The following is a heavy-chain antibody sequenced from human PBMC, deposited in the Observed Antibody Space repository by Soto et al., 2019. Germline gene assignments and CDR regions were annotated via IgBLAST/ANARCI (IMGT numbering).Heavy chain of an antibody. CDR1: GYTFTNYA. Sequence: ASVKVSCKASGYTFTNYAIHWVRQAPGQGLEWMGWINAGDGDTKHSQRFQGRVTISTDTSARIAYMELSSLRSEDTAVYFCARAALGEWIPAARPQNTWGQGTLVTVSS. CDR3: ARAALGEWIPAARPQNT. J-gene: IGHJ4*02. CDR2: INAGDGDT. V-gene: IGHV1-3*01. D-gene: IGHD6-13*01.